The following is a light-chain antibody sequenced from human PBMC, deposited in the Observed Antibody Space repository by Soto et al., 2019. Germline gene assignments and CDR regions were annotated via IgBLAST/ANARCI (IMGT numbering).Light chain of an antibody. Sequence: QAVVAQPASVSGSPGQSITISCTGTSGFVGSFSLVSWYQQHPGKAPKVMISEGHRRPSGVPDRFSGSTSVNSASLTISGLQADAEADYYYCLYLGATTHVFGTGTKVTVL. CDR2: EGH. J-gene: IGLJ1*01. CDR1: SGFVGSFSL. V-gene: IGLV2-23*01. CDR3: CLYLGATTHV.